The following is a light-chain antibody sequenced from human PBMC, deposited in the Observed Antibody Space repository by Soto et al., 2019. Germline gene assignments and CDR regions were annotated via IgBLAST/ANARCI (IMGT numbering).Light chain of an antibody. J-gene: IGKJ1*01. CDR2: AAT. CDR3: QQYKSAPWT. V-gene: IGKV1-27*01. CDR1: QGITNY. Sequence: DIQMTQSPSSLSASVGDRVTITCRASQGITNYLAWYQQKPGKVPKLLIYAATTLQSGVPSRFSGSGSGTDFTLTISSLQTEDVATYYCQQYKSAPWTVGQGTKVEIK.